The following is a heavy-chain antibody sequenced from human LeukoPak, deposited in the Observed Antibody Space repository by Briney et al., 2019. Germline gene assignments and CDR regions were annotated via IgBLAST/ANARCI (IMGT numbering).Heavy chain of an antibody. D-gene: IGHD3-10*01. J-gene: IGHJ6*03. Sequence: SVKVSCKASGYTFTSYYMHWVRQAPGQGLEWMGGIIPIFGTANYAQKFQGRVTITADESTSTAYMELSSLRSEDTAVYYCARAGSAVRGVEYYYYMDVWGKGTTVTISS. CDR1: GYTFTSYY. V-gene: IGHV1-69*13. CDR2: IIPIFGTA. CDR3: ARAGSAVRGVEYYYYMDV.